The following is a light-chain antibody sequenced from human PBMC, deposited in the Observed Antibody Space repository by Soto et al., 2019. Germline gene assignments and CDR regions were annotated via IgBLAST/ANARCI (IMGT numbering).Light chain of an antibody. CDR2: AAS. CDR1: QGISSY. J-gene: IGKJ4*01. V-gene: IGKV1-9*01. Sequence: DIQLTHSPSFLSASVLYIVTITFRASQGISSYLAWYQQKPGKAPKLLIYAASTLQSGVPSRFSGSGSGTEFTLTISSLQPEDFATYYCQKLNSYPLNFGGGTKVDIK. CDR3: QKLNSYPLN.